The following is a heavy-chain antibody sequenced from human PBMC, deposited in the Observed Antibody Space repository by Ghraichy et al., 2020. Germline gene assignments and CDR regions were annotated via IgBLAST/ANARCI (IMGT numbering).Heavy chain of an antibody. CDR2: IRYDGSNK. V-gene: IGHV3-30*02. D-gene: IGHD2-2*03. CDR3: AKGRGGYCSSTSCLRWFDP. CDR1: GFTFSSYG. J-gene: IGHJ5*02. Sequence: GSLRLSCAASGFTFSSYGMHWVRQAPGKGLEWVAFIRYDGSNKYYADSVKGRFTISRDNSKNTLYLQMNSLRAEDTAVYYCAKGRGGYCSSTSCLRWFDPWGQGTLVTVSS.